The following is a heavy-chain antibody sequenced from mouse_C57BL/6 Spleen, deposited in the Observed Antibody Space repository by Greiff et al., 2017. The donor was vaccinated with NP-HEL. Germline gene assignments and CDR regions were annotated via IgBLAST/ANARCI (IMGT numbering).Heavy chain of an antibody. Sequence: VQLQQPGAELVRPGTSVKLSCKASGYTFTSYWMHWVKQRPGQGLEWIGVIDPSDSYTNYNQKFKGKATLTVDTSSSTAYMQLSSLTSEDSAVYCCASQKARDYLFDYWGQGTTLTVSS. V-gene: IGHV1-59*01. CDR2: IDPSDSYT. D-gene: IGHD2-4*01. CDR3: ASQKARDYLFDY. J-gene: IGHJ2*01. CDR1: GYTFTSYW.